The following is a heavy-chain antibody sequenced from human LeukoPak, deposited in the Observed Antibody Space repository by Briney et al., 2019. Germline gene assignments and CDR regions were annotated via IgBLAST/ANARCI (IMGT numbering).Heavy chain of an antibody. V-gene: IGHV3-23*01. D-gene: IGHD5-24*01. CDR1: GFTFSSYA. CDR3: ARGALSGYTYALDV. CDR2: ISGSGGST. J-gene: IGHJ6*02. Sequence: GGSLRLSCAASGFTFSSYAMSWVRQAPGKGLEWVSAISGSGGSTYYADSVKGRFTISRDNSKNTLYLQMNTLKVEDTAVYYCARGALSGYTYALDVWGRGTTATVTS.